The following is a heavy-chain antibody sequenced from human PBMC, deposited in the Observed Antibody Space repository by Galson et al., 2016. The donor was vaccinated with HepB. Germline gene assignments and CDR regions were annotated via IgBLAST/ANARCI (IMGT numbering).Heavy chain of an antibody. J-gene: IGHJ4*02. CDR3: ARGRGVDV. CDR2: IKQDGSEK. CDR1: GFTFSNYG. Sequence: SLRLSCAASGFTFSNYGMHWVRQAPGKGLEWVANIKQDGSEKYYVDSVKGRFTISRDNAKNSLYLQMNSLRGEDTAVYYCARGRGVDVWGQGTLVTVSS. D-gene: IGHD2-15*01. V-gene: IGHV3-7*03.